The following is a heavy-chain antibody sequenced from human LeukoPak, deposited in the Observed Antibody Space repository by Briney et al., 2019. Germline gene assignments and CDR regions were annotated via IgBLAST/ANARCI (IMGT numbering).Heavy chain of an antibody. CDR1: GFTFSNAY. D-gene: IGHD3-22*01. V-gene: IGHV3-15*04. CDR3: TTANYYDGSVLEY. J-gene: IGHJ4*02. Sequence: GGSLRLSCVASGFTFSNAYMGWVRQAPGKGLEWVGRLESKTDGGATDYAAPVKGRITISRDDSKNRLYLQMNSLKTEDTAVYYCTTANYYDGSVLEYWGQGTLVTVSS. CDR2: LESKTDGGAT.